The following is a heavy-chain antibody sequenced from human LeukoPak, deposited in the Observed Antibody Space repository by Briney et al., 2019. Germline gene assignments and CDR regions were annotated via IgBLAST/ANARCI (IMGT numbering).Heavy chain of an antibody. CDR2: IIPIFGTA. D-gene: IGHD4-11*01. CDR3: ARTVTNYYYYYYMDV. J-gene: IGHJ6*03. CDR1: GGTFSSYA. Sequence: GASVKVSCKASGGTFSSYAISWVRQAPGQGLEWMGGIIPIFGTANYAQKFQGRVTITTDESTSTAYMELSSLRSEDTAVYYCARTVTNYYYYYYMDVWGKGTTVTVSS. V-gene: IGHV1-69*05.